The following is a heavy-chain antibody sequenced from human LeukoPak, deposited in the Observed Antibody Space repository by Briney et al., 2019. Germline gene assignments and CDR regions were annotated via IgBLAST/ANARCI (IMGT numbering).Heavy chain of an antibody. J-gene: IGHJ5*02. D-gene: IGHD2-15*01. CDR2: IYYSGST. CDR3: ARLLCGGGSCYGNWFDP. V-gene: IGHV4-39*01. Sequence: SETLSLTCTVSGGSISSSSYYWGWIRQPPGKGLEWIGSIYYSGSTYYNPSLKSRVTISVDTSKNQFSLKLSSVTAADTAVYYCARLLCGGGSCYGNWFDPWGQGTLVTVSS. CDR1: GGSISSSSYY.